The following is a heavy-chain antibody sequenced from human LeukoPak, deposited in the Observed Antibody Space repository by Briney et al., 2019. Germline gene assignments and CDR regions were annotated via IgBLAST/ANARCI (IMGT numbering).Heavy chain of an antibody. D-gene: IGHD3-10*01. V-gene: IGHV3-7*01. CDR2: IKGGGSEK. CDR1: GFSFSRSW. CDR3: VRDGPFGSGTFGY. J-gene: IGHJ4*02. Sequence: PGGSLRLSCVASGFSFSRSWMSWVRQAPGKGLEWVANIKGGGSEKHYLDSVEGRFIISRDNAKNSLHLQVNNLRAEDTAEYYCVRDGPFGSGTFGYWAQGTLVSVSS.